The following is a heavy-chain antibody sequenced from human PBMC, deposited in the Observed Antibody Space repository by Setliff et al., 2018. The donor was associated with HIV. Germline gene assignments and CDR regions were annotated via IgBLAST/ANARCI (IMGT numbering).Heavy chain of an antibody. Sequence: ASVKVSCKASGYNFDSFAVIWVRQAPGQGLEWMGWISGYNGQTKDAQKFQGRLIMTTDTATSTSYMEMRSLRSDDTAIYYFARASYGGFDHWGQGSLVTVSS. J-gene: IGHJ4*02. D-gene: IGHD3-16*01. V-gene: IGHV1-18*01. CDR3: ARASYGGFDH. CDR1: GYNFDSFA. CDR2: ISGYNGQT.